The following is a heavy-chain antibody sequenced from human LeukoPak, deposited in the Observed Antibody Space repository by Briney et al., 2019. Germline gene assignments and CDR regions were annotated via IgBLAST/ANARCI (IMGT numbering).Heavy chain of an antibody. D-gene: IGHD2-15*01. J-gene: IGHJ4*02. CDR3: AKGTIMVVAATV. Sequence: GGSLRLSCAASGFTFSSYAMSWVRQAPGKGLEWVSAISGSGGSTYYADSVKGRLTISRDNSKNTLYLQMNSLRAEDTAVYYCAKGTIMVVAATVWGQGTLVTVSS. CDR2: ISGSGGST. CDR1: GFTFSSYA. V-gene: IGHV3-23*01.